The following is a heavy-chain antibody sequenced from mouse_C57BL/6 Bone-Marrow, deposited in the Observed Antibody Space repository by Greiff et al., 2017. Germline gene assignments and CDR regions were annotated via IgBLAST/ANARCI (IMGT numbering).Heavy chain of an antibody. J-gene: IGHJ1*03. D-gene: IGHD1-1*01. CDR3: ARLLRYWYFYV. CDR2: IHPNSGST. Sequence: QVQLQQSGAELVKPGASVKLSCKASGYTFTSYWMHWVKQRPGQGLEWIGMIHPNSGSTNYNEKFKSKATLTVDNSSSTAYMQLSSLTSEDSAVYYCARLLRYWYFYVWGTGTTVTVSS. CDR1: GYTFTSYW. V-gene: IGHV1-64*01.